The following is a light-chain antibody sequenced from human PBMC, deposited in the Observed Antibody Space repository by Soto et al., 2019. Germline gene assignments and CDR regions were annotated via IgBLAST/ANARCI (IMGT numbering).Light chain of an antibody. J-gene: IGKJ1*01. V-gene: IGKV1-5*01. CDR3: QQYRTYS. CDR1: ESISNW. Sequence: IQLTRSPSTLPASVGDRVTLTCRASESISNWLAWYQHKPGTAPKLLIYHASILETAVPSRFSANGSGTEFTLTISSLQPSDFATYYCQQYRTYSFGQGTKVDIK. CDR2: HAS.